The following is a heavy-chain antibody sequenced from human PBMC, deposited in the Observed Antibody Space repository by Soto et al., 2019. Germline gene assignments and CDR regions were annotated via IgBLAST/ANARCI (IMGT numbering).Heavy chain of an antibody. D-gene: IGHD2-15*01. CDR1: GFTFSSYA. CDR2: VSIGGST. V-gene: IGHV3-23*01. CDR3: AKRRGAGGHFDY. Sequence: DVLLLESGGGLVQPEGCLRLSCAASGFTFSSYAMGWVRQGPGKGLEWVAVVSIGGSTHYADSVRGRFTISRDNSKNTLSLQMNSLTAEDTAVYFCAKRRGAGGHFDYWGQGALVTVSS. J-gene: IGHJ4*02.